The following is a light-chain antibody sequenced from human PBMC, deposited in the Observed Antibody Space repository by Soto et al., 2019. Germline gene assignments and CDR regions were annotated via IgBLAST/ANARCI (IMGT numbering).Light chain of an antibody. CDR1: KNDVGLYDY. V-gene: IGLV2-14*01. J-gene: IGLJ1*01. CDR3: SSYTTTTLEV. Sequence: QSALTQPASVSGFPGQSITISCTGTKNDVGLYDYVSWYQQHPGEAPKLMIYGVTNRPSGVSNRFSGSKSGSTASLTISGLQAEDEADYFCSSYTTTTLEVFGTGTKVTVL. CDR2: GVT.